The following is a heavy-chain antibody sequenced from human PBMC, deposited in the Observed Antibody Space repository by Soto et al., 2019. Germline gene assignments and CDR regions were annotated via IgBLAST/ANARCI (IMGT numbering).Heavy chain of an antibody. CDR3: AKLSQYSSSYYFNS. D-gene: IGHD6-6*01. Sequence: GGSLRLSCAASGFTFNSYAMSWVRQAPGKGLEWVPSVSGLGATTHHADSVQGRFTISRDNSRNTLYLQMNSLRAEDTAVYYCAKLSQYSSSYYFNSWGQGTLVTVSS. CDR2: VSGLGATT. CDR1: GFTFNSYA. J-gene: IGHJ4*02. V-gene: IGHV3-23*01.